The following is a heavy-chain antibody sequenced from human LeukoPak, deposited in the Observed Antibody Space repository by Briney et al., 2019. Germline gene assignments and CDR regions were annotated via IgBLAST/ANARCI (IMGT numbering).Heavy chain of an antibody. Sequence: GASVKVSCKASGYTFTSYAMNWVRQAPGQGLEWMGWINTNTGNPTYAQGFTGRFVFSLDTSVSTAYLQISSLKAGDTAVYYCARDLNVLMVYAIPPPYYFDYWGQGTLVTVSS. CDR3: ARDLNVLMVYAIPPPYYFDY. D-gene: IGHD2-8*01. CDR2: INTNTGNP. V-gene: IGHV7-4-1*02. J-gene: IGHJ4*02. CDR1: GYTFTSYA.